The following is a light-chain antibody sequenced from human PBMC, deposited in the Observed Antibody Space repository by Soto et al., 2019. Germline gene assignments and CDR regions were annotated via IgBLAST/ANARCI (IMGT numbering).Light chain of an antibody. V-gene: IGLV2-8*01. CDR2: DVT. J-gene: IGLJ3*02. CDR3: MCYAGGNNWV. Sequence: QSVLTQPPSASGSPGQAVTISCTGTSSDVGTHGYVSWYQQHAGKAPKLMIYDVTKRPSGVPDGFSGSKSANTASLTVSGLQAEDEADYYCMCYAGGNNWVFGGGTKVTVL. CDR1: SSDVGTHGY.